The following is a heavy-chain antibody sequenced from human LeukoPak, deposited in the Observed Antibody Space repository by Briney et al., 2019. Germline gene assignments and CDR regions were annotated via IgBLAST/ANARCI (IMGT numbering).Heavy chain of an antibody. D-gene: IGHD2-2*01. V-gene: IGHV1-18*01. Sequence: ASVKVSCKASGYTFTSYGISWVRQAPGQGLEWMGWISVYNGNTNYAQKLQGRVTMTTDTSTSTAYMELRSLRSDDTAVYYCARVVVPAASLWFDPWGQGTLVTVSS. J-gene: IGHJ5*02. CDR2: ISVYNGNT. CDR3: ARVVVPAASLWFDP. CDR1: GYTFTSYG.